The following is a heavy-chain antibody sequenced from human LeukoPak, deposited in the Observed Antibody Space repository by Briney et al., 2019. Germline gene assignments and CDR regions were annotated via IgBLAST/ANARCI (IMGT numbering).Heavy chain of an antibody. CDR3: AAGRVVVAAVNDAFDI. V-gene: IGHV4-4*07. J-gene: IGHJ3*02. D-gene: IGHD2-15*01. CDR2: IYTSGST. Sequence: SETLSLTCTVSGGSISSYYWSWIRQPAGKGLEWIGRIYTSGSTNYNPSLKSRVTISVDTSKNQFSLKLSSVTAADTAVYYCAAGRVVVAAVNDAFDIWGQGTMVTVSS. CDR1: GGSISSYY.